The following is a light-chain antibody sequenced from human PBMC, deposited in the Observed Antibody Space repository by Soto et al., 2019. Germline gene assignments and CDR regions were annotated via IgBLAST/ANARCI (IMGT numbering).Light chain of an antibody. CDR2: ETS. CDR1: QSVSSY. Sequence: DIQMTQSPSPLSASVGDRVDITCRTSQSVSSYLNWYQAKPGKAPKLLIYETSNLESGVPSRFSGSGSGTDFTLTISSLQPEDSATYCCQQSYSTPPFTFGPGTRVDI. CDR3: QQSYSTPPFT. V-gene: IGKV1-39*01. J-gene: IGKJ3*01.